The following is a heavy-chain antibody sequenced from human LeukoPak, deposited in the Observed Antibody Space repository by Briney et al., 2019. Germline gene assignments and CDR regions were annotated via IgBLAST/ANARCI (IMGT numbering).Heavy chain of an antibody. V-gene: IGHV3-74*01. Sequence: GGSLRLSCAASGSTFSTYWMHWVRQAPGKGLVWVSRISSDGSSTTYADSVKGRFTISRDNAENTLYLQMNSLRAEDTAVYYCAREARKGFDPWGQGTLVTVSS. CDR3: AREARKGFDP. D-gene: IGHD1-14*01. J-gene: IGHJ5*02. CDR1: GSTFSTYW. CDR2: ISSDGSST.